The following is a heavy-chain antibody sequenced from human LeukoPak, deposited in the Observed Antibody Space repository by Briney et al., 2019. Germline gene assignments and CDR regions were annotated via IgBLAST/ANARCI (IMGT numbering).Heavy chain of an antibody. V-gene: IGHV3-7*01. J-gene: IGHJ4*02. CDR3: ARKPPYV. CDR2: IKQDGSEK. CDR1: GFTFSSYW. D-gene: IGHD2-8*01. Sequence: GGSLRLSCAASGFTFSSYWISWVRQAPGKGLEWVANIKQDGSEKYYVDSVKGRFTISRDNAKNSLYLQMNSLRAEDTAVYYCARKPPYVWGQGTLVTVSS.